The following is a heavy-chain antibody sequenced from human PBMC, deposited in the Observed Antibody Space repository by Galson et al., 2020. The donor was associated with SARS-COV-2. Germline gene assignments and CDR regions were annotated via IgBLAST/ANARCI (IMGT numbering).Heavy chain of an antibody. V-gene: IGHV3-30-3*01. CDR2: ISYDGSNK. J-gene: IGHJ4*02. D-gene: IGHD2-21*02. CDR3: ARDWCGGDCYSGGMEGGDY. CDR1: GFTFSSYA. Sequence: TGGSLRLSCAASGFTFSSYAMHWVRQAPGKGLEWVAVISYDGSNKYYADSVKGRFTISRDNSKNTLYVQMNSLRAEDTAVYYCARDWCGGDCYSGGMEGGDYWGQGTLVTVSS.